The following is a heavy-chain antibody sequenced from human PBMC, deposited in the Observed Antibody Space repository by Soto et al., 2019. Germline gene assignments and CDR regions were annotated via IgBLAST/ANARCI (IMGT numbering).Heavy chain of an antibody. CDR2: ISSSGSSV. CDR3: VRYCSSTLCNGVATRTFDY. J-gene: IGHJ4*02. V-gene: IGHV3-48*03. Sequence: PGGSLRLSCAASRFTFSTYEMHWVRQAPGKGLEWVSCISSSGSSVYYADSVKGRFTISRDNSRNSLYLQMNSLRDEDTALYYCVRYCSSTLCNGVATRTFDYWGQGALVTVPS. D-gene: IGHD5-12*01. CDR1: RFTFSTYE.